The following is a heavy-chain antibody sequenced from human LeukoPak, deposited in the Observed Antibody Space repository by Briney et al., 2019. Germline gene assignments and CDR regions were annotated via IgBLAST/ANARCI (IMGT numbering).Heavy chain of an antibody. CDR2: NYTRGNT. J-gene: IGHJ5*02. CDR3: ARETDYYGSGSYYKGYNWFDP. Sequence: SETLSLTCTVSGGPISSYYGSWIRQPTGKGLEWIRRNYTRGNTNYNASLKSRVTMSVDTPKNQFSLKLSSVTAADTAVYYCARETDYYGSGSYYKGYNWFDPWGQGTLVTVSS. CDR1: GGPISSYY. D-gene: IGHD3-10*01. V-gene: IGHV4-4*07.